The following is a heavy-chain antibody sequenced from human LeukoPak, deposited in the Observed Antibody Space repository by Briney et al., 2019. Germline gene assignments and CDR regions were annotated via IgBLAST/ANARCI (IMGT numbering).Heavy chain of an antibody. V-gene: IGHV3-7*01. J-gene: IGHJ4*02. CDR1: GFNFGTYW. Sequence: GGSLRLSCAASGFNFGTYWMSWVRQAPGKGLEWLANIRQDGSVKFYVDSVKGRFTISRDNAKSSLYLQMSSLRVEDTAVHYCASSHDSSGNDWGQGTLVTVSS. D-gene: IGHD3-22*01. CDR3: ASSHDSSGND. CDR2: IRQDGSVK.